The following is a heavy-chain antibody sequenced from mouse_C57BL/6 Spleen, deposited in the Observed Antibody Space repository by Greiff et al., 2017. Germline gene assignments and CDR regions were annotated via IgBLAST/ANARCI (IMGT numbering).Heavy chain of an antibody. CDR3: TTRGVTTEAY. Sequence: VQLQQSGAELVRPGASVKLSCTASGFNIKDYYMHWVKQRPEQGLEWIGRIDPEDGDTDYAPKFPGKATMTADTSSNTAYLQLSSLTSEDTAVYYCTTRGVTTEAYWGQGTLVTVSA. CDR2: IDPEDGDT. D-gene: IGHD2-2*01. V-gene: IGHV14-1*01. J-gene: IGHJ3*01. CDR1: GFNIKDYY.